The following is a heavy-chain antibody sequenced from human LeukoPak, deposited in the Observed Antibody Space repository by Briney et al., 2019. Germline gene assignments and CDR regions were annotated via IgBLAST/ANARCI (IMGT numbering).Heavy chain of an antibody. CDR3: ARDLGPIVGANDWFDP. V-gene: IGHV1-69*05. Sequence: ASVKVSCKASGGTFSSYAISWVRQAPGQGLEWMGGIIPIFGTANYAQKFQGRVTITTDESTSTAYMELSSLRSEDTAVYYCARDLGPIVGANDWFDPWGQGTLVTVSS. D-gene: IGHD1-26*01. J-gene: IGHJ5*02. CDR2: IIPIFGTA. CDR1: GGTFSSYA.